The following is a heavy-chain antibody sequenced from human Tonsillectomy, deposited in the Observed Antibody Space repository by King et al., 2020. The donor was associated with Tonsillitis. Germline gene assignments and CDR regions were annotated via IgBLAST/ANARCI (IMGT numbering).Heavy chain of an antibody. CDR2: IYYSGST. V-gene: IGHV4-31*03. J-gene: IGHJ5*02. CDR3: ARAVRGYSTKEGRWFDP. D-gene: IGHD5-12*01. Sequence: QLQESGPGLVKPSQTLSLTCTVSGGSISSGGYYWSWIRQHPGKGLEWIGYIYYSGSTYYNPSLKSRVTISVDTSKNPFSLKLSSVTAADTAVYYGARAVRGYSTKEGRWFDPWGQGTLVTVSS. CDR1: GGSISSGGYY.